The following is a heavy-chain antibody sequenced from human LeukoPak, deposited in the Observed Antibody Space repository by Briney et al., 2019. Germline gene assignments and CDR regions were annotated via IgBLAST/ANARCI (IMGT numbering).Heavy chain of an antibody. D-gene: IGHD2-21*02. V-gene: IGHV4-34*01. J-gene: IGHJ6*03. CDR2: INHSGST. Sequence: TSETLSLTCAVHGGSFSGYYWSWIRQPPGKGLEWIGEINHSGSTNYNPSLKSRVTISVDTSKNQFSLKLSSVTAADTAVYYCASGGFVVVTASTRLAYYMDVWGKGTTVTVSS. CDR1: GGSFSGYY. CDR3: ASGGFVVVTASTRLAYYMDV.